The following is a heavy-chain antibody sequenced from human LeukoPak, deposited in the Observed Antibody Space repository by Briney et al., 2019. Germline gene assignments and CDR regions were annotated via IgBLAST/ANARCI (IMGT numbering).Heavy chain of an antibody. CDR1: GGSFSGYY. J-gene: IGHJ4*02. V-gene: IGHV4-34*01. D-gene: IGHD3-9*01. Sequence: SEALSLTCVVHGGSFSGYYWSWMRQPPGGGLEWIGEINHSGGTNYNPYLQSRATIPVHTSKNKFSLKLSSIAAEDTAVLYCTGGQVGNDILPGKPYYFDFWGQGTLVTVPS. CDR3: TGGQVGNDILPGKPYYFDF. CDR2: INHSGGT.